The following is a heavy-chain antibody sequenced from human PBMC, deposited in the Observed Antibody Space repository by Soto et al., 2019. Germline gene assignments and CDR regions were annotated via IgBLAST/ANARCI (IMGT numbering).Heavy chain of an antibody. D-gene: IGHD6-13*01. CDR3: AKGGSSWYNDY. CDR1: GFTFSSYA. Sequence: EVQLLESGGGLVQPGGSLRLSCAASGFTFSSYAMSWVRQAPGKGLEWVSSISGSGGSTYYADSVKGRFTISRDNSKNPLFLQMNSLRAEDTAVYYCAKGGSSWYNDYWGQGTLVTVSS. J-gene: IGHJ4*02. V-gene: IGHV3-23*01. CDR2: ISGSGGST.